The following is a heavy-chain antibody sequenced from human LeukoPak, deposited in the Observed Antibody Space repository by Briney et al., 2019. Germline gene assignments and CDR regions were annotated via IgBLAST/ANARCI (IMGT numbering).Heavy chain of an antibody. CDR1: GFTFSSYS. J-gene: IGHJ4*02. CDR3: ARDSSSWGDPTIDY. Sequence: PGGSLRLSCAASGFTFSSYSMNWVRQAPGKGLEWVAVISYDGSNKYYADSVKGRFTISRDNSKNTLYLQMNSLRAEDTAVYYCARDSSSWGDPTIDYWGQGTLVTVSS. V-gene: IGHV3-30*03. CDR2: ISYDGSNK. D-gene: IGHD6-13*01.